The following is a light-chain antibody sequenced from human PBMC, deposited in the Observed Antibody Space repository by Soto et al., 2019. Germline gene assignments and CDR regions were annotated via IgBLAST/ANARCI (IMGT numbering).Light chain of an antibody. CDR1: QTISSW. V-gene: IGKV1-5*03. Sequence: DIQMTQSPSTLSGSVGDRVTITCRARQTISSWLALYQQKPGKAPKLLIYKASTLKSGVPSRFSGSGSGTEVTLTISSLQPDDFATYYCQHYNSYAEAFGQGTKVEL. CDR2: KAS. CDR3: QHYNSYAEA. J-gene: IGKJ1*01.